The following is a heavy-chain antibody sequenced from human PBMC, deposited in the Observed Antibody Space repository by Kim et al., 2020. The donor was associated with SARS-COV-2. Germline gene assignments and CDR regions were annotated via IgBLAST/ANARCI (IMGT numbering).Heavy chain of an antibody. V-gene: IGHV3-15*01. D-gene: IGHD2-15*01. J-gene: IGHJ4*02. CDR2: T. CDR3: TTDLGGQTDY. Sequence: TDYAAPVQDRFTIARDDSKNTLYLQMNSLKTEDTAVYYCTTDLGGQTDYWGQGTLVTVSS.